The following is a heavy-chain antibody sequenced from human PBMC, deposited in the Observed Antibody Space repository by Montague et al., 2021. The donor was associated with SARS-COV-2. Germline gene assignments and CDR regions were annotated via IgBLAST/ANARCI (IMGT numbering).Heavy chain of an antibody. CDR3: AWADRNIWTAYPKYYFNY. J-gene: IGHJ4*02. D-gene: IGHD3-9*01. CDR1: GYNFGTYW. CDR2: IFPGDSDT. Sequence: KVSCKGSGYNFGTYWIGWVRQMPGKGPEWMGIIFPGDSDTIYSPSFQGRVTISVDKSINTAYLQWSSLRASDTAMYYCAWADRNIWTAYPKYYFNYWGQGTLVTVSS. V-gene: IGHV5-51*01.